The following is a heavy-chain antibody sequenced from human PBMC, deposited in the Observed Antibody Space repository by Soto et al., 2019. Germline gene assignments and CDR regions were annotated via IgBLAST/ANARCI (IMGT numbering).Heavy chain of an antibody. CDR2: IYPGDSDT. Sequence: GESLRISCKGSGYNFTSYGSGWVRQMPGKGLEWMGIIYPGDSDTRYSPSFQGQVTISDDKSISTAYLQWSSLKASDTAMYYCARIQLLNWFDPWGQGTLVTVSS. J-gene: IGHJ5*02. CDR3: ARIQLLNWFDP. D-gene: IGHD2-2*01. V-gene: IGHV5-51*01. CDR1: GYNFTSYG.